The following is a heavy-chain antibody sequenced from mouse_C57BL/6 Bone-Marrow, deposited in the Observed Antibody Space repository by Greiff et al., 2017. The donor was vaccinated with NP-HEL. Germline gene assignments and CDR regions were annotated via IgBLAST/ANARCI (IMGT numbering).Heavy chain of an antibody. Sequence: EVQVVESGGGLVQPGGSLSLSCAASGFTFTDYYMSWVRQPPGKALEWLGFIRNKANGYTTEYSASVKGRFTISRDNSQSILYLQMNALRAEDSATYYCARLGCSFDYWGQGTTLTVSS. CDR3: ARLGCSFDY. CDR1: GFTFTDYY. V-gene: IGHV7-3*01. CDR2: IRNKANGYTT. J-gene: IGHJ2*01. D-gene: IGHD4-1*01.